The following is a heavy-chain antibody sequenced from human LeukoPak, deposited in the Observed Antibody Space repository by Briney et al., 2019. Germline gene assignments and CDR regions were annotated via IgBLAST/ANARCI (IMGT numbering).Heavy chain of an antibody. CDR3: ARDWRYSSSSQYYFGMDV. D-gene: IGHD6-6*01. CDR2: ISSSSAHI. Sequence: GGSLRLSCAASGFTFNLYTMNWVRQAPGKGLQWVSSISSSSAHIYYTNSVEGRFTISRDDAKNSLFLQMNSLRVEDTAVYFCARDWRYSSSSQYYFGMDVWGQGATVTVSS. J-gene: IGHJ6*02. CDR1: GFTFNLYT. V-gene: IGHV3-21*06.